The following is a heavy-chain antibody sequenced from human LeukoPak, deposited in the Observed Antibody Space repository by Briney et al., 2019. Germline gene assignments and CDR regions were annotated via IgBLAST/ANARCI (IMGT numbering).Heavy chain of an antibody. Sequence: GGSLRLSCAASGVTFDDDAIHWGRQAPGKGLEWVSGMSWNSGNIGYADSVKGRFTTSRDNAKNSLYLQMNSLRAEDTALHYCAKDQGIRSSSIAEDYYFYGMDVWGQGTTVTVSS. CDR2: MSWNSGNI. CDR3: AKDQGIRSSSIAEDYYFYGMDV. CDR1: GVTFDDDA. V-gene: IGHV3-9*01. D-gene: IGHD6-6*01. J-gene: IGHJ6*02.